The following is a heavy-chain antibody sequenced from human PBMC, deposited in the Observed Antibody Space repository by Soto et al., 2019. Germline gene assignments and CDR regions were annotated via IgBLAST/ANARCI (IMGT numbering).Heavy chain of an antibody. V-gene: IGHV3-53*04. CDR2: IYSGGST. Sequence: EVQLVEAGGGLVQPGGSLRLSCAASGFTVSSNYMSWVRQAPGKGLEWVSVIYSGGSTYYADSVKGRFTISRHNSKNTLYLQMNSLRAEDTAVYYCAREESDRDYYYYYYMDVWGKGTTVTVSS. D-gene: IGHD3-10*01. CDR1: GFTVSSNY. CDR3: AREESDRDYYYYYYMDV. J-gene: IGHJ6*03.